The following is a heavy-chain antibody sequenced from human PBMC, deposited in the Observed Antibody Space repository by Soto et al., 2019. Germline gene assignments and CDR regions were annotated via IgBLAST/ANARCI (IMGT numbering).Heavy chain of an antibody. J-gene: IGHJ6*03. CDR3: PRDGRRGYDDRADLYCHYYYYMDV. CDR2: IIPILGIA. Sequence: QVQLVQSGAEVKKPGSSVKVSCKASGGTFSSYTISWVRQAPGQGLEWMGRIIPILGIANYAQKFQGRVTILAYKSSSTAYVELSSLRSDDTAVYFSPRDGRRGYDDRADLYCHYYYYMDVSGKGTTVTVSS. CDR1: GGTFSSYT. V-gene: IGHV1-69*08. D-gene: IGHD5-12*01.